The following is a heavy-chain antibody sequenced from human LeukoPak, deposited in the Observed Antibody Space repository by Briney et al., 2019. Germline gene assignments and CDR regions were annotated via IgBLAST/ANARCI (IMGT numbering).Heavy chain of an antibody. D-gene: IGHD3-22*01. J-gene: IGHJ4*02. CDR3: AKAHYYHDSSGYFDF. V-gene: IGHV3-23*01. CDR1: GFTFSSYG. CDR2: ISGSGGST. Sequence: PGGSLRLSCAASGFTFSSYGMSWVRQAPGKGLEWVSAISGSGGSTYYADSVKGRFTVSRDNSKNTLYLQMNSLRAEDTAVYYFAKAHYYHDSSGYFDFWGQGTLVTVSS.